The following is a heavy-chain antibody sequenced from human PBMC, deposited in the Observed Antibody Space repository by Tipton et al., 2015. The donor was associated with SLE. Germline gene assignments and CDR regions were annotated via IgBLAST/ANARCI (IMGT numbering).Heavy chain of an antibody. CDR2: IGVKAYGETT. V-gene: IGHV3-49*04. CDR3: VRDSTWNDSDY. CDR1: GFAFSSYA. J-gene: IGHJ4*02. Sequence: SLRLSCEGSGFAFSSYAMNWVRQAPGKGLEWVGFIGVKAYGETTQYAASVKGRFTISRDDSQSIAYLQMNSLKAEDTGLYYCVRDSTWNDSDYWGQGTLVTVSS. D-gene: IGHD1-1*01.